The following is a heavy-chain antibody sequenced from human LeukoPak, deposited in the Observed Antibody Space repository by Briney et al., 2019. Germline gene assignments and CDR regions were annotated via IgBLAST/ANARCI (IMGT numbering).Heavy chain of an antibody. Sequence: PGGSLRLSCAASGFTFSSYAMSWVRQAPGKGLEWVSAISGSGGSTYYADSVKGRFTISRDNSKNTLYLQMNSLRAEDTAVYYCARHPNYDSSGYYHVAEYFQHWGQGTLVTVSS. D-gene: IGHD3-22*01. CDR1: GFTFSSYA. V-gene: IGHV3-23*01. CDR2: ISGSGGST. J-gene: IGHJ1*01. CDR3: ARHPNYDSSGYYHVAEYFQH.